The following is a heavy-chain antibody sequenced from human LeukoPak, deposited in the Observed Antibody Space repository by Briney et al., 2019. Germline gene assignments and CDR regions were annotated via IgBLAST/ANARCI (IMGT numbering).Heavy chain of an antibody. CDR3: AKAAGWELLEIFDY. Sequence: GGSLRLSCAASGFTFDDYAMHWVRQAPGKGLEWVSGISWNSGSIGYADSVKGRFTISRDNAKNSLYLQMNSLRAEDTALYYCAKAAGWELLEIFDYWGQGTLVTVSS. D-gene: IGHD1-26*01. V-gene: IGHV3-9*01. J-gene: IGHJ4*02. CDR1: GFTFDDYA. CDR2: ISWNSGSI.